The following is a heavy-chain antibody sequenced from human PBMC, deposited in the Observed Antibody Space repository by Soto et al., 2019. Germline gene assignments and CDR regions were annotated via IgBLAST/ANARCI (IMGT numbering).Heavy chain of an antibody. V-gene: IGHV4-31*03. CDR2: IYYSGST. CDR1: GGSISSGGYY. D-gene: IGHD3-22*01. J-gene: IGHJ5*02. Sequence: SETLSLTCTVSGGSISSGGYYWSWIRQHPGKGLEWIGYIYYSGSTYYNPSLKSRVTISVDTSKNQFSLKLSSVTAADTAVYYCARCNRYYDRSGYPIPSRWFDPWGQGTLVTVSS. CDR3: ARCNRYYDRSGYPIPSRWFDP.